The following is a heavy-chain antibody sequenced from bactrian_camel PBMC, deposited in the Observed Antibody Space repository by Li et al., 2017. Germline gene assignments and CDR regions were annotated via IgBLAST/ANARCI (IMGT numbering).Heavy chain of an antibody. Sequence: HVQLVESGGGPVRDGGSLRLSCKWNYWPSSRKCLAWSRQFPGKEREGVAAITDDGTRTVYADSVKGRFTINRDIVESTLYLRMNRLTAEDSAMYYCASGPSCRTIVARQFDVWGQGTQVTVS. CDR1: NYWPSSR. CDR3: ASGPSCRTIVARQFDV. CDR2: ITDDGTRT. V-gene: IGHV3S54*01. J-gene: IGHJ4*01.